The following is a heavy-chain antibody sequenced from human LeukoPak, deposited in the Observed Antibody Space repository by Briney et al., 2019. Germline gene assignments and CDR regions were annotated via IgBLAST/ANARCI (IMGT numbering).Heavy chain of an antibody. Sequence: PGGSLRLSCAASGFTFSSYSMNWVRQAPGKGLEWVSYISSSSSTIYYADSVKGRFTISRDNAKNSLYLQMNSLRAEDTAVYYCAKNPHSSSWYWFDPWGQGTLVTVSS. V-gene: IGHV3-48*01. J-gene: IGHJ5*02. CDR1: GFTFSSYS. CDR2: ISSSSSTI. CDR3: AKNPHSSSWYWFDP. D-gene: IGHD6-13*01.